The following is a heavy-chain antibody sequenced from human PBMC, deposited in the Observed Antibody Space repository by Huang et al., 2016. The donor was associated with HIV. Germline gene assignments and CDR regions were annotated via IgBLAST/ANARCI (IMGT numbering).Heavy chain of an antibody. Sequence: QVQLVQSGAEVKKPGSSVKVSCKASGGTFSSYAISWVRQAPGQGLEWMGRVIPIVGTANYAQKCQGRGTITADESTSTAYMELSSLRSEDTAVYYCARARGYYDSSVSYYFDYWGQGTLVTVSS. CDR1: GGTFSSYA. D-gene: IGHD3-22*01. CDR3: ARARGYYDSSVSYYFDY. V-gene: IGHV1-69*11. J-gene: IGHJ4*02. CDR2: VIPIVGTA.